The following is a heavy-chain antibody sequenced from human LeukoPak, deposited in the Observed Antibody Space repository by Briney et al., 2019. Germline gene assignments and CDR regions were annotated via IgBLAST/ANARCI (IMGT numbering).Heavy chain of an antibody. Sequence: GGSLRLSCAASGFTFSSYGMSWLRQAPGKGLEWVSTISDGGHITYYAASVKGRFTISRDNSRHTVYLQMNSLSAEDTAVYYCAKEGLMGWAIRYLDYWGQGTLVTVSS. V-gene: IGHV3-23*01. D-gene: IGHD1-26*01. CDR3: AKEGLMGWAIRYLDY. J-gene: IGHJ4*02. CDR1: GFTFSSYG. CDR2: ISDGGHIT.